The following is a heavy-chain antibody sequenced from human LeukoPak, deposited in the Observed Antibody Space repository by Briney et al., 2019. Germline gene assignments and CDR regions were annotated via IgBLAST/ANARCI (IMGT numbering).Heavy chain of an antibody. CDR3: ARGLRADSGPYYFDY. CDR1: GLTFSSYA. V-gene: IGHV3-30*04. CDR2: ISYDGSNK. D-gene: IGHD5-12*01. J-gene: IGHJ4*02. Sequence: GGSLRLSCAASGLTFSSYAMHWVRQAPGKGLEWVAVISYDGSNKYYADSVKGRFTISRDNSKNTLYLQMNSLRAEDTAVYYCARGLRADSGPYYFDYWGQGTLVTVSS.